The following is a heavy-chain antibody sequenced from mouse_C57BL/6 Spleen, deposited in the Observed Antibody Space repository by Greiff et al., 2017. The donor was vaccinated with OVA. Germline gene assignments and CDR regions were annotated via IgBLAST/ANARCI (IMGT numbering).Heavy chain of an antibody. Sequence: EVHLVESGGGLVKPGGSLKLSCAASGFTFSSYAMSWVRQTPEKRLEWVATISDGGSYTYYPDNVKGRFTISRDNAKNNLYLQMSNLKSEDTAMYYCAREPDYYSNLFAYWGKGTLVTVSA. CDR2: ISDGGSYT. CDR3: AREPDYYSNLFAY. J-gene: IGHJ3*01. V-gene: IGHV5-4*01. D-gene: IGHD2-5*01. CDR1: GFTFSSYA.